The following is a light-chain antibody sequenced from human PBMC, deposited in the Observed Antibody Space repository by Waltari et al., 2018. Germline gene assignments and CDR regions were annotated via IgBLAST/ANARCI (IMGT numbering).Light chain of an antibody. V-gene: IGLV1-40*01. CDR2: GNT. J-gene: IGLJ1*01. Sequence: QSVLTQPPSVSGAPGQRVTIFCTGSSSNIGAGYDVHWYHQIPGTAPKLLIYGNTNRPSGVPDRFSGSKSGTSASLAITGLQAEDEADYYCQSYDSSLSGYVFGTGTKVTVL. CDR1: SSNIGAGYD. CDR3: QSYDSSLSGYV.